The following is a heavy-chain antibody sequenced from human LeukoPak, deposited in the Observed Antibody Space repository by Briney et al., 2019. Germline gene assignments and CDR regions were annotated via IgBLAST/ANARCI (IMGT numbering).Heavy chain of an antibody. CDR3: AKDFSLQSPYYYYYMDV. D-gene: IGHD4-11*01. CDR1: GFTFSSYA. Sequence: GGSLRLSCAASGFTFSSYAMSWVRQAPGKGLEWVSAISASGGSTYYADSVKGRFTISRDNSKNTLYLQMNSLGADDTAVYFCAKDFSLQSPYYYYYMDVWGKGTTVTVSS. CDR2: ISASGGST. V-gene: IGHV3-23*01. J-gene: IGHJ6*03.